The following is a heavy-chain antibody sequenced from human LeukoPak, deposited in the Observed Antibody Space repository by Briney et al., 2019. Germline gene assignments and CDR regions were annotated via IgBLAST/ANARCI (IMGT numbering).Heavy chain of an antibody. CDR1: GGSISSYY. Sequence: SETLSFTCTVSGGSISSYYWSWIRQPPGKGLEWIGYIYYSGSTNYNPSLKSRVTISVDTSKNQFSLKLSSVTAADTAVYYCASYSSSHPGYYYYYMDVWGKGTTVTVSS. J-gene: IGHJ6*03. V-gene: IGHV4-59*01. CDR2: IYYSGST. CDR3: ASYSSSHPGYYYYYMDV. D-gene: IGHD6-13*01.